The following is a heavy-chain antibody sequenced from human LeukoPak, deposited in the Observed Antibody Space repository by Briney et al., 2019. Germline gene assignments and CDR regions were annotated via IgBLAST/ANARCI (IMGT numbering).Heavy chain of an antibody. CDR3: ARGGRLRAFDI. Sequence: GGSLRLSCAASGFIFSGYSMNWVRQAPGKGLEWISYISSSSTTMYYADSVKGRFTISRENAKNSLYLQMNNLRAGDTAVYYCARGGRLRAFDIWGQGTKVTVSS. CDR1: GFIFSGYS. D-gene: IGHD3-16*01. J-gene: IGHJ3*02. CDR2: ISSSSTTM. V-gene: IGHV3-48*01.